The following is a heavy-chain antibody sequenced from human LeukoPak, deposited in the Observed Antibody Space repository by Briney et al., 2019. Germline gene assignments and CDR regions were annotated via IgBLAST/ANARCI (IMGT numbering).Heavy chain of an antibody. D-gene: IGHD2-15*01. J-gene: IGHJ4*02. CDR3: ARDLIGYCSGASCPH. Sequence: GSVKVSCKASGYTFTGYYIHWVRQAPGQGLEWMGWINPNSGGTNYAQKFQGRVNMTRDTSISTAYMELSRLRSDDTAVFYCARDLIGYCSGASCPHWGQGPLVPVSS. CDR1: GYTFTGYY. CDR2: INPNSGGT. V-gene: IGHV1-2*02.